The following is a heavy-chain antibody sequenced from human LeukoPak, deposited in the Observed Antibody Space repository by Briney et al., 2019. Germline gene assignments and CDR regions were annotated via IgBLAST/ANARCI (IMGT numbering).Heavy chain of an antibody. D-gene: IGHD6-13*01. Sequence: SETLSLTCTVSGGSISSYYWSWIRQPAGKGLEWIGRIYTTGSTNYNPSLMSRVTMAVDTSKNLFSLKLNSVSAADTAVYYCARDLRTLYSSNWYVVAFDIWGQRTVVTVSS. V-gene: IGHV4-4*07. J-gene: IGHJ3*02. CDR2: IYTTGST. CDR1: GGSISSYY. CDR3: ARDLRTLYSSNWYVVAFDI.